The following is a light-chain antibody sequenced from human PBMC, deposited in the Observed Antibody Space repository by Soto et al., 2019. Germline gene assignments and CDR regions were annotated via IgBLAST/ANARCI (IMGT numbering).Light chain of an antibody. V-gene: IGKV3-20*01. J-gene: IGKJ2*02. CDR2: GAS. CDR1: QSVRSNF. Sequence: EIVLTQSPGTLSLSPGDRANLSCRASQSVRSNFLAWYQQKPGQAPKLLISGASSRATGIPDRFSGSGSGTDFTLTISRLEPEDFALYSCQQYGTSPGTFGQGTKLEIK. CDR3: QQYGTSPGT.